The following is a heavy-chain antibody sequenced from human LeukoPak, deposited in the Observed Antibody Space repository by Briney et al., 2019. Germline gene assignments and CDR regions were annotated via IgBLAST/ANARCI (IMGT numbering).Heavy chain of an antibody. Sequence: GGSLRLSCAASGFTFSSYSMNWGRQAPGKGLEWVSYISSSSSTIYYADSVKGRFTISRDNAKNSLYLQMNSLRAEDTAVYYCARVTRGDTHLLDYRGQGTLVTVSS. J-gene: IGHJ4*02. CDR1: GFTFSSYS. CDR2: ISSSSSTI. D-gene: IGHD3-10*01. V-gene: IGHV3-48*01. CDR3: ARVTRGDTHLLDY.